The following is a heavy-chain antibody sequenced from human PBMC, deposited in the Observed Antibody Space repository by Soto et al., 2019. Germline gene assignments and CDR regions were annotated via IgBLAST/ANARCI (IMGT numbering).Heavy chain of an antibody. Sequence: QVQLQESGPGLVTPSETLSLSCTVSGGSISSYYWSWFRQSPGKRMEWIGYVHHSWGSSYNPSLQSRVAISLDTSKSKFSLKVTSVTATDTAVYYCARQGFGPLHGLVDVWGQGTTVTVSS. J-gene: IGHJ6*02. CDR1: GGSISSYY. D-gene: IGHD3-10*01. CDR3: ARQGFGPLHGLVDV. V-gene: IGHV4-59*08. CDR2: VHHSWGS.